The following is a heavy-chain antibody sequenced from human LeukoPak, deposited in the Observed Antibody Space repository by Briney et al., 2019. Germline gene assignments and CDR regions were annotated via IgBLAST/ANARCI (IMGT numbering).Heavy chain of an antibody. CDR3: ARPPDCSSTSCYMDYYYGMDV. CDR1: GFTFSSYA. CDR2: ISYDGSNK. V-gene: IGHV3-30*04. J-gene: IGHJ6*02. D-gene: IGHD2-2*02. Sequence: GGSLRLSCAASGFTFSSYAMHWGRQAPGKGLEWVAVISYDGSNKYYADSVKGRFTISRDNSKNTLYLQMNSLRAEDTAVYYCARPPDCSSTSCYMDYYYGMDVWGQGTTVTVFS.